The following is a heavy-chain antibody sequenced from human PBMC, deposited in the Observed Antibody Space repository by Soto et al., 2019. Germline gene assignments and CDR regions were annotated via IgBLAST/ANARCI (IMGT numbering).Heavy chain of an antibody. V-gene: IGHV4-61*01. CDR2: IYYTGST. Sequence: PQTLSLTCSVSGSSVSSASYHWVWIRQPPGKGLQWIGNIYYTGSTNYNPSLKSRVTISVDTSKNQFSLKLNSVTAADTALYYCARRVGATPPINWGQGTLVTVSS. CDR1: GSSVSSASYH. J-gene: IGHJ4*02. D-gene: IGHD1-26*01. CDR3: ARRVGATPPIN.